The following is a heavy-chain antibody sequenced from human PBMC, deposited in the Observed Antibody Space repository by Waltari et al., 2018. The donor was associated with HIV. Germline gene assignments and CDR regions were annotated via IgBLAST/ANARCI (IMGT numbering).Heavy chain of an antibody. Sequence: QVQLQDSGPGLVTPSGTLYLTCVVSGGSISSSNWRSWVRQPPGKGLEWIGEIFHSGSTNYNPSLKSRVTISVDKSKDKFTLKLRSVTAADTAVYFCARVSSLTGYYKALDYWGQGTLVTVSS. V-gene: IGHV4-4*02. CDR3: ARVSSLTGYYKALDY. CDR1: GGSISSSNW. J-gene: IGHJ4*02. CDR2: IFHSGST. D-gene: IGHD3-9*01.